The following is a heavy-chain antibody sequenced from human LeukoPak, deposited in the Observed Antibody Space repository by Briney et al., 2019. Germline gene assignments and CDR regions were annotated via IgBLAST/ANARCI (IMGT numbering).Heavy chain of an antibody. CDR3: TREGVYAPDGSGYHRDAFDI. Sequence: SVKVSCKASGGTFSSYVITWVRQAPGQGLEWMGRIIPVLGVSNFARKFQGRVTFTADTSTNTAHMELSRLESGDTAVYYCTREGVYAPDGSGYHRDAFDIWGQGTVVIVSS. V-gene: IGHV1-69*04. J-gene: IGHJ3*02. CDR2: IIPVLGVS. CDR1: GGTFSSYV. D-gene: IGHD5-12*01.